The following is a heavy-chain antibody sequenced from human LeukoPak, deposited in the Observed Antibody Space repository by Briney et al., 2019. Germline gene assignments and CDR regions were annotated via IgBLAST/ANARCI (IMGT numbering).Heavy chain of an antibody. V-gene: IGHV4-61*01. D-gene: IGHD2-2*01. Sequence: SETLSLTCTVSGGSVSSGSYYWSWIRQPPGKGLEWIGYIYYSGSTNYNPSLKSRVTISVDTSKNQFSLKLSSVTAADTAVYYCARARNLTVVVPAKVPTGLADAFDIWGQGTMVTVSS. CDR1: GGSVSSGSYY. CDR3: ARARNLTVVVPAKVPTGLADAFDI. CDR2: IYYSGST. J-gene: IGHJ3*02.